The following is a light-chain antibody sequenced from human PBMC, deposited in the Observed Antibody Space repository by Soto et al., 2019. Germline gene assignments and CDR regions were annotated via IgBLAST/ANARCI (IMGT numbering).Light chain of an antibody. J-gene: IGKJ1*01. CDR1: QSVSSSY. Sequence: EIVLTQSPGTLSLSPGERATLSCRASQSVSSSYLAWYQQKPGQAPRLLIYGASSRATGIPDRFSGSGSGTDFTLTISRLEPEDFAVYYCKQYGSSPPWTFGQGNTVEIK. V-gene: IGKV3-20*01. CDR2: GAS. CDR3: KQYGSSPPWT.